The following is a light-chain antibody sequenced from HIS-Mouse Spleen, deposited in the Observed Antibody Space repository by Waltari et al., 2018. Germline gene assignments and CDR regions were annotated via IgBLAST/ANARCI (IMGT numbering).Light chain of an antibody. CDR1: SSYFGSYNL. Sequence: QSALTQPASVSGSPGQSITISCTGTSSYFGSYNLVSWSQQHPGKAPKLMIYEGSKRPSGVSNRFSGSKSGNTASLTISGLQAEDEADYYCCSYAGSSTFLYVFGTGTKVTVL. CDR3: CSYAGSSTFLYV. CDR2: EGS. V-gene: IGLV2-23*03. J-gene: IGLJ1*01.